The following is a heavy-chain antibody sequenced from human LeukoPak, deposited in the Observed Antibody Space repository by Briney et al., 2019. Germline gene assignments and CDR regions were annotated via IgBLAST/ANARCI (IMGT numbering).Heavy chain of an antibody. CDR2: IYYSGST. V-gene: IGHV4-59*12. D-gene: IGHD1-26*01. Sequence: SETLSLTCTVSGGSISSYYWSWIRQPPGKGLEWIGYIYYSGSTNYNPSLKSRVTISVDTSKNQFSLTLTSVTAADTAMYYCTRESGPYCPFGYWGQGTLVVVPS. CDR1: GGSISSYY. J-gene: IGHJ4*02. CDR3: TRESGPYCPFGY.